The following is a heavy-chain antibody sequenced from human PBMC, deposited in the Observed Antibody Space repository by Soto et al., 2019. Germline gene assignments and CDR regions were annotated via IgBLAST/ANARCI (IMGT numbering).Heavy chain of an antibody. J-gene: IGHJ3*02. D-gene: IGHD3-22*01. V-gene: IGHV3-23*01. CDR3: AKNSGYYYDAFDI. CDR2: ISGSSGST. CDR1: GLIFSNNA. Sequence: SLRLSCASSGLIFSNNAMSWVRQAPGKGLEWVSAISGSSGSTFYADSVKGRFTISRDNSKNTLYLQMNSLRAEDTALYYCAKNSGYYYDAFDIWGQGTMVTVSS.